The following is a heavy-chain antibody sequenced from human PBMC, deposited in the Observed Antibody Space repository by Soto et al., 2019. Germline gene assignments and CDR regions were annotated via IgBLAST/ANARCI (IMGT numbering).Heavy chain of an antibody. V-gene: IGHV4-39*01. CDR2: IYYSGST. CDR3: ARLEGLATISYYFDY. CDR1: GGSVSSSNYY. D-gene: IGHD3-9*01. J-gene: IGHJ4*02. Sequence: SETLSLTCTVSGGSVSSSNYYWGWIRQSPGKGLEWIGSIYYSGSTYYNPSLESRVTISVDKSRNQFSLKVISVTAADTAVYYCARLEGLATISYYFDYWGQGTLVTVSS.